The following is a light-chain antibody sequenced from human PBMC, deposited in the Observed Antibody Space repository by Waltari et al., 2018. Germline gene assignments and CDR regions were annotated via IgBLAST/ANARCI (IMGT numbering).Light chain of an antibody. J-gene: IGKJ2*01. Sequence: EVLMTQSPPTLSVSPGERATLACRASQSIARNLAWYQQKPGQAPRPLIYGTATWATDVPDRFSGSGSGTECTLTISSLQSEDFAVYYCQQYNNWRTFGQGTKLEIK. CDR1: QSIARN. V-gene: IGKV3-15*01. CDR3: QQYNNWRT. CDR2: GTA.